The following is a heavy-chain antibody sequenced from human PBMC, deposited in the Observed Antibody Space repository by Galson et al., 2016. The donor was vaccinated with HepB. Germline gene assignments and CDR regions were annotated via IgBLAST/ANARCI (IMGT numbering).Heavy chain of an antibody. D-gene: IGHD5-12*01. J-gene: IGHJ4*02. CDR3: VRDENVHSGHDYEY. V-gene: IGHV3-49*01. CDR2: MRSKAYGETA. Sequence: SLRLSCAASGFILGDYAMSWFRQAPGKGLEWLGFMRSKAYGETALYAASVRGRFTISRDGSKSIVYLQMNSLKTDDTAVYYCVRDENVHSGHDYEYWGQGTLVTVSS. CDR1: GFILGDYA.